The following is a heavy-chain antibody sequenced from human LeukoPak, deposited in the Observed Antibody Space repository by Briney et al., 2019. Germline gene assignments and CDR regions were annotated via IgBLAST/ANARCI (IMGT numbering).Heavy chain of an antibody. CDR1: GGSISSYY. J-gene: IGHJ2*01. V-gene: IGHV4-4*07. CDR3: AGGYSYGRYWYFDL. D-gene: IGHD5-18*01. Sequence: SETLSLTCTVSGGSISSYYWSWIRQPAGKGLEWIGRIYTSGSTNYNPSLKSRVTMSVDTSKNQFSLKLSSVPAADTAVYYCAGGYSYGRYWYFDLWGRGTLVTVSS. CDR2: IYTSGST.